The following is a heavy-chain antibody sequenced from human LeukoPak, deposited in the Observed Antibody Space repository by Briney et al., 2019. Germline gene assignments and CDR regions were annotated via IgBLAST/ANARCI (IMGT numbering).Heavy chain of an antibody. CDR1: GFTFSSFV. Sequence: GGSLRLSCAASGFTFSSFVMSWVRQAPGKGLEWVSSISGSGVYKYYTDSVKGRFTISRDNSKNTLYVQMNGLRAEDTAVYYCAKVSCTGGTCSSFDYWGQETLATVSS. D-gene: IGHD2-8*02. J-gene: IGHJ4*02. CDR2: ISGSGVYK. V-gene: IGHV3-23*01. CDR3: AKVSCTGGTCSSFDY.